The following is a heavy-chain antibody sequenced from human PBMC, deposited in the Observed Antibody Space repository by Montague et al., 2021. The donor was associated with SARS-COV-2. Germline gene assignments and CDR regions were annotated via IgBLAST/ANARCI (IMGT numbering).Heavy chain of an antibody. V-gene: IGHV3-23*03. J-gene: IGHJ4*02. CDR3: ARAEMYYDFWSGYPWTFYYFDY. CDR1: GFTFISYA. D-gene: IGHD3-3*01. CDR2: IYSGVSST. Sequence: SLRLSCAASGFTFISYAMSWVRQAPGKGLEWVSVIYSGVSSTYYADSVKGRFTISRDNSKNSLYLQMNSLRAEDTAVYYCARAEMYYDFWSGYPWTFYYFDYWGQGTLVTVSS.